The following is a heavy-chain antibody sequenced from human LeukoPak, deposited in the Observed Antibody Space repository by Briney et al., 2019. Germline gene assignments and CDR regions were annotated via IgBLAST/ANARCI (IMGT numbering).Heavy chain of an antibody. Sequence: ASVKVSCKASGYTFTGYYMHWVRQAPGQGLEWMGWINPNSGGTNYAQKFQGRVTMTRDTSISTAYMELSGLRSDDTAVYYCARDPARDGSGARFDPWGQGTLVTVSS. CDR3: ARDPARDGSGARFDP. CDR2: INPNSGGT. J-gene: IGHJ5*02. CDR1: GYTFTGYY. D-gene: IGHD3-10*01. V-gene: IGHV1-2*02.